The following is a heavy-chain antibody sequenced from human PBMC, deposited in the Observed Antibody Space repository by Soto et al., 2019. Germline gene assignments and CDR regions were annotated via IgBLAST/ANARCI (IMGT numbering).Heavy chain of an antibody. Sequence: SEALSLTCAVYVGTFSGYYWSRIRQPPAKGLEWIGEINHSGSANYSPSLKSRVTISVDTSKNQFSLKLSSVTAADTAVYYCAKGTYYYDSGGYYYYYGMDVWGQGTTVT. CDR3: AKGTYYYDSGGYYYYYGMDV. CDR1: VGTFSGYY. CDR2: INHSGSA. D-gene: IGHD3-22*01. V-gene: IGHV4-34*01. J-gene: IGHJ6*02.